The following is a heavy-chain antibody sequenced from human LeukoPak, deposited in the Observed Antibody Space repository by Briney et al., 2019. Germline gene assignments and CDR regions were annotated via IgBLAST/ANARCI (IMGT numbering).Heavy chain of an antibody. Sequence: ASVKVSCKASGYTFTSYYMHWVRQAPGQGLEWMGIINPSGGSTSYAQKFHGRVTMTRDMSTSTVYMELSSLRSEDTAVYYCARDPSPHDILTGYYLYYYMDVWGKGTTVTVSS. CDR2: INPSGGST. J-gene: IGHJ6*03. V-gene: IGHV1-46*01. CDR3: ARDPSPHDILTGYYLYYYMDV. CDR1: GYTFTSYY. D-gene: IGHD3-9*01.